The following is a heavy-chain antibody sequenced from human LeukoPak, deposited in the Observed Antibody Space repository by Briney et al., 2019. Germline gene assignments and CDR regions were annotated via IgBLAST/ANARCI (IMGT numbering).Heavy chain of an antibody. CDR1: GDSITSSSYH. D-gene: IGHD1-26*01. CDR2: IYYSGTT. V-gene: IGHV4-39*07. CDR3: ARDNQSKVGALDY. Sequence: SETLSLTCSVSGDSITSSSYHWGWIRQPPGKGLEWIGSIYYSGTTYYNPSLKSRVTISVDTSKNQFSLKLSSVTAADTAVYYCARDNQSKVGALDYWGQGTLVTVSS. J-gene: IGHJ4*02.